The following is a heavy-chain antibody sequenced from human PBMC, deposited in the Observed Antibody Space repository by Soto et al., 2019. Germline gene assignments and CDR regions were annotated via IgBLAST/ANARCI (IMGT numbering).Heavy chain of an antibody. J-gene: IGHJ4*02. CDR2: IYYSGST. D-gene: IGHD3-3*01. V-gene: IGHV4-59*08. CDR1: GGSISSYY. CDR3: ARGGWRQIDY. Sequence: TTSETLSLTCTVSGGSISSYYWSWIRQPPGKGLEWIGYIYYSGSTNYNPSLKSRVTISVDTSKNQFSLKLSSVTAADTAVYYCARGGWRQIDYWGQGTLVTVSS.